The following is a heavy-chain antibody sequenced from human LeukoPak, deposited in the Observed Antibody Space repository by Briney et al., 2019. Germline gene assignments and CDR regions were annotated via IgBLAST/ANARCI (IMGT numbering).Heavy chain of an antibody. V-gene: IGHV5-51*01. CDR2: ISPDDSDT. D-gene: IGHD5-18*01. CDR1: GYRFTSYW. J-gene: IGHJ4*02. CDR3: ARSAERGYSYGFDY. Sequence: GESLKISCKGSGYRFTSYWIGWVRQKPGEGLEWMGIISPDDSDTRNSPSFQGQVTISADKSINTAYLQWSSLKASDTAMYYCARSAERGYSYGFDYWDQGTLVTVSS.